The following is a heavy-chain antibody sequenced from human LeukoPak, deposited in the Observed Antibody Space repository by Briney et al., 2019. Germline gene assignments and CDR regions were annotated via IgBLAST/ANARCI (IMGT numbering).Heavy chain of an antibody. Sequence: GGSLRLSCAASGFTFSSYAMSWVRQAPGKGLEWVSAISGSGGSTYYADSVKGRFTISRDNSKSTLYLQMNSLRADDTAVYYCAKRRGLELTYYYHMDVWGKGTTVTVSS. J-gene: IGHJ6*03. D-gene: IGHD1-7*01. CDR1: GFTFSSYA. V-gene: IGHV3-23*01. CDR3: AKRRGLELTYYYHMDV. CDR2: ISGSGGST.